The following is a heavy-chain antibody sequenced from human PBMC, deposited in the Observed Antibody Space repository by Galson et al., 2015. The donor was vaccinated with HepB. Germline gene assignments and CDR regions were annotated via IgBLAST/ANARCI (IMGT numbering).Heavy chain of an antibody. V-gene: IGHV1-2*02. Sequence: QSGAEVKEPGASVRVSCKASGYTFTGYYMHWVRQAPGQGLEWVGWINPKTGGSKYAQKFQGRVTMTSDRSISTAYMDLSRLTSDDTAIYYCARRCVIVVEACQDDAFDIWGQGTMVTVSS. J-gene: IGHJ3*02. CDR2: INPKTGGS. D-gene: IGHD2/OR15-2a*01. CDR3: ARRCVIVVEACQDDAFDI. CDR1: GYTFTGYY.